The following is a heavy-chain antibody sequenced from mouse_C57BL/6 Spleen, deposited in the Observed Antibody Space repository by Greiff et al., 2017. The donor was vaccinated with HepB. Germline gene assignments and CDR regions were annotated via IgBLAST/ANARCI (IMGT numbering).Heavy chain of an antibody. V-gene: IGHV1-69*01. CDR1: GYTFTSYW. CDR2: IDPSDSYT. CDR3: ARRGQLRLGYAMDY. D-gene: IGHD3-2*02. J-gene: IGHJ4*01. Sequence: VQLQQPGAELVMPGASVKLSCKASGYTFTSYWMHWVKQRPGQGLEWIGEIDPSDSYTNYNQKFKGKSTLTVDKSSSTAYMQLSSLTSEDSAVYYCARRGQLRLGYAMDYWGQGTSVTVSS.